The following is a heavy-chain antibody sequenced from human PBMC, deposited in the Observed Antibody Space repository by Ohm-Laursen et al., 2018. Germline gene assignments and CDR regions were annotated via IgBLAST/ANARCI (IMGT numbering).Heavy chain of an antibody. CDR3: AKDSSGGYYGMHV. V-gene: IGHV3-23*01. J-gene: IGHJ6*02. Sequence: SLRLSCAASGFSFSSYAMNWVRQAPGKGLEWVSTISGSGINTYYADSVKGRFTISRDNSKNTLYVQMNSLRGEDTALYYCAKDSSGGYYGMHVWGQGTTVTVSS. CDR1: GFSFSSYA. D-gene: IGHD3-10*01. CDR2: ISGSGINT.